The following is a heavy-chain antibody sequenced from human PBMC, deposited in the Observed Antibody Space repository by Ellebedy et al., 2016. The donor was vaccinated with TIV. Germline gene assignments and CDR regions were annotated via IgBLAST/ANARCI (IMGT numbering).Heavy chain of an antibody. D-gene: IGHD6-13*01. V-gene: IGHV1-58*02. Sequence: AASVKVSCKASGVTFSSSAMQWVRQARGQRLEWIGWIVVGSDNTNYAQNFQERVTITRDMSTSTAYMELSSLRSEDTAVYYCAAGNISTWSPYGMDVWGQGTTVTVSS. CDR1: GVTFSSSA. CDR3: AAGNISTWSPYGMDV. J-gene: IGHJ6*02. CDR2: IVVGSDNT.